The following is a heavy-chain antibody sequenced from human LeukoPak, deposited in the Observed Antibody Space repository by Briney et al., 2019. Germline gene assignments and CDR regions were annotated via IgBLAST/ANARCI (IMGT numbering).Heavy chain of an antibody. CDR2: ISSSSSYI. CDR3: ARVPRSTRIPIFR. J-gene: IGHJ4*02. V-gene: IGHV3-21*01. CDR1: GFTFSSYS. D-gene: IGHD3-3*01. Sequence: PGGSLRLSCAASGFTFSSYSMNWVRQAPGKGLEWVSSISSSSSYIYYADSVKGRFTIPRDNAKNSLYLQMNSLRAEDTAVYYCARVPRSTRIPIFRWGQGTLVTVSS.